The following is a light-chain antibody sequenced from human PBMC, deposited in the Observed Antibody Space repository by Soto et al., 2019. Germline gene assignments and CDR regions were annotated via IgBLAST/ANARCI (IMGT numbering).Light chain of an antibody. CDR1: ESISTW. CDR2: GAS. V-gene: IGKV1-5*01. Sequence: DIQLTQSPSFLSASVGDRVTITCRASESISTWLAWYQQKPGKSPKLLIYGASNLERGVPSRFSGSGSGTEFTLTISSLQPDDFSTYYCQQYNSFSYTFGPGTKVEIK. J-gene: IGKJ2*01. CDR3: QQYNSFSYT.